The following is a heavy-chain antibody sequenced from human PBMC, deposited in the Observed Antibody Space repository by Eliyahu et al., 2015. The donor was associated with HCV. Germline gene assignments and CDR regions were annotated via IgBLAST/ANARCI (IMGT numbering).Heavy chain of an antibody. Sequence: EVQLLESGGGLVQPGGSLRLSCAASGFTFXSYAMSWVRQAPGKGLEGVSAISGSGGSTYYADSVKGRFTISRDNSKNTLYLQMNSLRAEDTAVYYCATPGLGYSSGWYYFDYWGQGTLVTVSS. CDR3: ATPGLGYSSGWYYFDY. J-gene: IGHJ4*02. CDR1: GFTFXSYA. V-gene: IGHV3-23*01. CDR2: ISGSGGST. D-gene: IGHD6-19*01.